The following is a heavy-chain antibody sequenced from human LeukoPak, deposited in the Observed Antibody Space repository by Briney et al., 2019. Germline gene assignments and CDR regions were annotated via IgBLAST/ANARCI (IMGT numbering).Heavy chain of an antibody. D-gene: IGHD6-13*01. CDR1: GFTFSGYS. Sequence: GGSLRPSCAASGFTFSGYSMHWVRQAPGKGLEWISYITTTSSTTYYIDSVEGRFTISRDNARNSLHLQMNSLRADDTAVYYCASGPTPGVAAAADYWGQGTLVTVSS. CDR3: ASGPTPGVAAAADY. J-gene: IGHJ4*02. V-gene: IGHV3-48*01. CDR2: ITTTSSTT.